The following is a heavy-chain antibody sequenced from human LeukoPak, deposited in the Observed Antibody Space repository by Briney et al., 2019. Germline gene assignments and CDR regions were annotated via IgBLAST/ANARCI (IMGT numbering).Heavy chain of an antibody. D-gene: IGHD3-10*01. Sequence: MPSETLSLTCTVSGGSISSGSYYWSWIRQPAGKGLEWIGRIYTSGSTNYNPSLKSRVTISVDTSKNQFSLKLSSVTAVDTAVYYCARYVGEKTAFDIWGQGTMVTVSS. V-gene: IGHV4-61*02. CDR2: IYTSGST. CDR1: GGSISSGSYY. CDR3: ARYVGEKTAFDI. J-gene: IGHJ3*02.